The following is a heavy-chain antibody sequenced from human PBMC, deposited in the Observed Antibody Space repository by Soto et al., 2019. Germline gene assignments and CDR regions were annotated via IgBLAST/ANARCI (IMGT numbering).Heavy chain of an antibody. J-gene: IGHJ4*02. V-gene: IGHV4-39*01. CDR2: IYYSGST. D-gene: IGHD3-22*01. Sequence: SETLSLTCTVSGGSISSSSYYWGWIRQPPGKGLEWIGSIYYSGSTYYNPSLKSRVTISVDTSKNQFSLKLSSVTAADTAVYYCASERTYYYDSSGYYLDYWGQGTLVTVSS. CDR3: ASERTYYYDSSGYYLDY. CDR1: GGSISSSSYY.